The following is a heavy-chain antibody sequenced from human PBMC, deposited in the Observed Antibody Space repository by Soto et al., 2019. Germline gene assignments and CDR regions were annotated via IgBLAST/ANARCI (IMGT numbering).Heavy chain of an antibody. CDR1: GGSVSSGSYY. Sequence: PSETLSLTCTVSGGSVSSGSYYWSWIRQPPGKVLEWIGYIYYSGSTNYNPSLKSRVTISVDTSKNQFSLKLSSVTAADTAVYYCAREDSSSWIWGQGTLVTVSS. CDR2: IYYSGST. J-gene: IGHJ4*02. V-gene: IGHV4-61*01. D-gene: IGHD6-13*01. CDR3: AREDSSSWI.